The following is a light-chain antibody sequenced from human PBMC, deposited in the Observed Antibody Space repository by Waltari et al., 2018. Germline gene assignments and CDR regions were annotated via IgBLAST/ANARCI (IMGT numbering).Light chain of an antibody. V-gene: IGKV3-20*01. CDR3: QQYDGSVVT. CDR2: AAS. CDR1: QYFTGSW. J-gene: IGKJ4*01. Sequence: EIVLTQSPGTLSLSPGERVTLSCRASQYFTGSWMTWYHQKPGQAPRLLIYAASTRAPGVPDRFSGSGSGTDFTLTISRLEPEDSAIYYCQQYDGSVVTFGGGTKVEIK.